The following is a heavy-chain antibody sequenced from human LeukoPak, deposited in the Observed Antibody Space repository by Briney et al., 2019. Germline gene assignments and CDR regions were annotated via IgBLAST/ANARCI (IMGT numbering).Heavy chain of an antibody. D-gene: IGHD3-16*02. CDR1: GGTFSSYA. Sequence: AASVKVSCKASGGTFSSYAISWVRQAPGQGLEWMGGIIPIFGTANYAQKFQGRVTITADKSTSTAYMELSSLRSEDTAVYYCARDRREYDYVWGSYRYTGLSDYWGQGTLVTVSS. J-gene: IGHJ4*02. V-gene: IGHV1-69*06. CDR3: ARDRREYDYVWGSYRYTGLSDY. CDR2: IIPIFGTA.